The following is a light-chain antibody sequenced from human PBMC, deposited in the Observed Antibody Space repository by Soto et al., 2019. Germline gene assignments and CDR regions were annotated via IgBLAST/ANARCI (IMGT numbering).Light chain of an antibody. Sequence: QLVLTQPPSASGTPGQKVTIVCSGRTSNIGSNSVNWYQQLPGTAPKLLIYSNNQRPSGVPDRFSGSKSGTSASLAISGLQSDDEADYYCAVWDDSLNGLWVFGGGTQLTVL. CDR3: AVWDDSLNGLWV. V-gene: IGLV1-44*01. CDR1: TSNIGSNS. J-gene: IGLJ3*02. CDR2: SNN.